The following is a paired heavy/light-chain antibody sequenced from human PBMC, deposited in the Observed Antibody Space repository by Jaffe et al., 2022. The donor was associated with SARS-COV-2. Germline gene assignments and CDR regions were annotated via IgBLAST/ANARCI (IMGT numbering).Light chain of an antibody. CDR2: DAS. CDR1: QSVSSY. CDR3: QHRANWLALT. Sequence: EIVLTQSPATLSLSPGDRATLSCRASQSVSSYLAWYQQKPGQAPRLLIYDASKRATGIPARFSGSGSGTDFTLTISSLEPEDFAVYYCQHRANWLALTFGGGTKVEIK. V-gene: IGKV3-11*01. J-gene: IGKJ4*01.
Heavy chain of an antibody. CDR3: AKDLGYSYGYVDY. Sequence: EVQLVESGGGLVQPGGSLRLSCAASGFRFSTYAMSWVRQAPGKGLEWVSGISGSGDGSYYADSVKGRFTISRDNSKNTMYLQMNSLRAEDTAVYYCAKDLGYSYGYVDYWGQGSLVTVSS. V-gene: IGHV3-23*04. CDR1: GFRFSTYA. J-gene: IGHJ4*02. CDR2: ISGSGDGS. D-gene: IGHD5-18*01.